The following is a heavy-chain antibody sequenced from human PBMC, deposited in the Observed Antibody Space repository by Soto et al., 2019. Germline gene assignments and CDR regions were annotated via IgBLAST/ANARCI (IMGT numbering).Heavy chain of an antibody. J-gene: IGHJ6*02. CDR3: AREYTAWPLAYGLDV. V-gene: IGHV3-23*01. CDR2: ISGSGAST. Sequence: GGSLRLSCVASGFTFNKYALAWVRQAPGKGLEWVSAISGSGASTYDADSVKGRFTISRDNAKNSVSLQMNSLRAEDTAVYYCAREYTAWPLAYGLDVWGQGTTVTVSS. CDR1: GFTFNKYA. D-gene: IGHD2-2*02.